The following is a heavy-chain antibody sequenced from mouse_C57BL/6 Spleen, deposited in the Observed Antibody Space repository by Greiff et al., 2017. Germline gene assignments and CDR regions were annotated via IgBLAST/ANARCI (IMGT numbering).Heavy chain of an antibody. CDR3: ARHQTGTGFAY. CDR1: GFTFSDYY. CDR2: ISNGGGST. D-gene: IGHD4-1*01. V-gene: IGHV5-12*01. Sequence: EVQGVESGGGLVQPGGSLKLSCAASGFTFSDYYMYWVRQTPEKRLEWVAYISNGGGSTYYPDTVKGRFTISRDNAKNTLYLQMSRLKSEDTAMYYCARHQTGTGFAYWGQGTLVTVSA. J-gene: IGHJ3*01.